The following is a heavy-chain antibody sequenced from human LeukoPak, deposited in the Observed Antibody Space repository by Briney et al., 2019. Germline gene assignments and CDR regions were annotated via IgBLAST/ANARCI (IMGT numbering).Heavy chain of an antibody. D-gene: IGHD5-12*01. CDR1: GFTVGSNY. CDR2: IYSGGST. CDR3: ARAIIDIVATIYFDY. Sequence: GGSLRLSCAASGFTVGSNYMSWVRQAPGKGLEWVSVIYSGGSTYYADSVKGRFTISRDNSKNTLYLQMNSLRAEDTAVYYCARAIIDIVATIYFDYWGQGTLVTVSS. V-gene: IGHV3-53*01. J-gene: IGHJ4*02.